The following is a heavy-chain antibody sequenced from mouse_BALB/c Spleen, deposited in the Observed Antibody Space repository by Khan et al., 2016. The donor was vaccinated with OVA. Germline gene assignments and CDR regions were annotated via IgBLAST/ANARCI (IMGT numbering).Heavy chain of an antibody. Sequence: VQLQQSGAELARPGASVKMSCKASGYTFTSYTIHWIKLRPGQGLEWIGFINPSNGYTNYNQKFKDKATLTADKSSTTVYMQLSSLTSDDSAVYNGGRDGAYHRNDGWLAYWGQGTLVTVSA. D-gene: IGHD2-14*01. J-gene: IGHJ3*01. CDR3: GRDGAYHRNDGWLAY. CDR1: GYTFTSYT. CDR2: INPSNGYT. V-gene: IGHV1-4*01.